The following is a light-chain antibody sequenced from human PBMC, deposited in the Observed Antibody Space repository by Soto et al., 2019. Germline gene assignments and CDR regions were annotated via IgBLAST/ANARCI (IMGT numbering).Light chain of an antibody. V-gene: IGKV3-15*01. CDR1: QSVGSN. Sequence: EIVMTQSPATLSLSPGDRVTLPCRASQSVGSNLACYQQKPGQFPRLLMYGASTRANGVPARFSGSGSGTEVTLTISSLQSEDFALYYCQQYNNWPPKLGQRTKVEIK. CDR3: QQYNNWPPK. J-gene: IGKJ1*01. CDR2: GAS.